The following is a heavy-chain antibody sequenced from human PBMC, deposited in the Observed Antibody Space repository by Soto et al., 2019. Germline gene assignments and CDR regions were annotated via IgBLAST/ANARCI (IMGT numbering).Heavy chain of an antibody. CDR1: GFSLTTSGVG. Sequence: QITLKESGPTLVKPTQTLTLTCTFSGFSLTTSGVGVGWIRQPPGKALEWLALIYWDDDKRYSPSLKSRLTITKNTASNQVDLTMTNMDPVDTATYFCAHSDGFGEFDSRGQVTLVTVSS. CDR2: IYWDDDK. V-gene: IGHV2-5*02. J-gene: IGHJ5*01. CDR3: AHSDGFGEFDS. D-gene: IGHD3-10*01.